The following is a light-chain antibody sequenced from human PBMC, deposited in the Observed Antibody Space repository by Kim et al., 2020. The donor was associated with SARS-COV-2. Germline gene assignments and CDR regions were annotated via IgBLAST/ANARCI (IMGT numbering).Light chain of an antibody. CDR1: QSVSSN. CDR2: GAS. J-gene: IGKJ5*01. Sequence: VSPGERATLSCRASQSVSSNLAWYQQTPGQAPMLLIYGASTRATGIPARFSGSGSGTEFTLTISSLQSEDFAVYYCQQYNNWPPLFGQGTRLEIK. CDR3: QQYNNWPPL. V-gene: IGKV3-15*01.